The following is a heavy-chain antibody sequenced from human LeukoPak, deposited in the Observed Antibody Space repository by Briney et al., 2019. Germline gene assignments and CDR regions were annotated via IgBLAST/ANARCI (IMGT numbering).Heavy chain of an antibody. Sequence: GASVKVSCKVSGYTLTELSMHWVRQAPGKGLEWMGGFDPEDGETIYAQKFQGRVTMTEDTSTDTAYMELSSLRSEDTAVYYCATDQGYCSSTSCYGRLRTWGQGTLVTVSS. J-gene: IGHJ4*02. CDR2: FDPEDGET. CDR3: ATDQGYCSSTSCYGRLRT. D-gene: IGHD2-2*01. V-gene: IGHV1-24*01. CDR1: GYTLTELS.